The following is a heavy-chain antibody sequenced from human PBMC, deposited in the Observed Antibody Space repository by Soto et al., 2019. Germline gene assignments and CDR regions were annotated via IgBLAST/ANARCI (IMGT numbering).Heavy chain of an antibody. V-gene: IGHV1-46*03. CDR2: INPSGGST. D-gene: IGHD2-15*01. CDR1: GYTFTSYY. J-gene: IGHJ4*02. CDR3: ARTYCSGVSRSAGVY. Sequence: QVQLVQSGAEVKKPGASVKVSCKASGYTFTSYYMHWVRQAPGQGLEWMGIINPSGGSTSYAQKFQGRVTITRDTSTSTVYMELSSLRTEDTAVYYCARTYCSGVSRSAGVYWGQGTLVTVSS.